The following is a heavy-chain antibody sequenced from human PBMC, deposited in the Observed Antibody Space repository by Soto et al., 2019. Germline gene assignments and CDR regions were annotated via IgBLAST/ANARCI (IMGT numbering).Heavy chain of an antibody. CDR2: ISAYNGNT. J-gene: IGHJ5*02. CDR1: GYSFTSYG. V-gene: IGHV1-18*01. Sequence: ASVKVSCKASGYSFTSYGISWVRQAPGQGLEWMGWISAYNGNTNYAQKLQGRVTMTTDTYTSTAYMELRSLRSDDTAVYCCARDPLGYCSSTSCYVFRWFDPWGQGTLVTVSS. CDR3: ARDPLGYCSSTSCYVFRWFDP. D-gene: IGHD2-2*01.